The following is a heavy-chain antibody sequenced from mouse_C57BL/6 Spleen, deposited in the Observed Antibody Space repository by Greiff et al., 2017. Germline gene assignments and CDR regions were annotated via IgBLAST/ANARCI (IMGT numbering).Heavy chain of an antibody. Sequence: DVKLVESGGGLVKPGGSLKLSCAASGFTFSDYGMHWVRQAPEKGLEWVAYISSGSSTIYYADTVKGRFTISRDNAKNTLFLQMTSLRSEDTAMYYCARRRGLLRSMDDWGQGTSVTVSS. V-gene: IGHV5-17*01. D-gene: IGHD1-1*01. CDR1: GFTFSDYG. J-gene: IGHJ4*01. CDR2: ISSGSSTI. CDR3: ARRRGLLRSMDD.